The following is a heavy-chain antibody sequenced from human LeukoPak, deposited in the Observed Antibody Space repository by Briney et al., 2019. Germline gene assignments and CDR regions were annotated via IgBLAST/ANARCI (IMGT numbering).Heavy chain of an antibody. Sequence: GGSLRLSCAASGFSFSRHAMSWVRQAPGKGLEWLSAISGSGVSTYYGDSVKARFTISRDNSKNTLYLQMNSLRAEDTAVYYCAKVGRYFDSSGYFLGTFDIWGQGTMVTVSS. V-gene: IGHV3-23*01. CDR2: ISGSGVST. D-gene: IGHD3-22*01. CDR1: GFSFSRHA. J-gene: IGHJ3*02. CDR3: AKVGRYFDSSGYFLGTFDI.